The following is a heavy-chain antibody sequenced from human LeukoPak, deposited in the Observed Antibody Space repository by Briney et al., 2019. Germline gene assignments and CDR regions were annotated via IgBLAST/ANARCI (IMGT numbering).Heavy chain of an antibody. J-gene: IGHJ6*02. CDR3: ARVPNMKAGMDV. V-gene: IGHV4-59*10. CDR1: GGSFSGYY. Sequence: SETLSLTCAVYGGSFSGYYWSWIRQPPGKGLEWIGRIYTSGSTNYNPSLKSRVTMSVDTSKNQFSLKLSSVTAADTAVYYCARVPNMKAGMDVWGQGTTVTVSS. CDR2: IYTSGST. D-gene: IGHD2/OR15-2a*01.